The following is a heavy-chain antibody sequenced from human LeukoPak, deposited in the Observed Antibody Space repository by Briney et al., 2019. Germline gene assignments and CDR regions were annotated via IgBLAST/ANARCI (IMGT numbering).Heavy chain of an antibody. CDR2: INPDSGGT. D-gene: IGHD3-16*02. V-gene: IGHV1-2*02. CDR3: ARGLGSYPEIPLDY. Sequence: GASVKVSFKASGYTFTDYYMHWVRQAPGQGLEWMGWINPDSGGTNYAQNFQGRVTMTRDTSISTAYMELRSLRSDDTAVYYCARGLGSYPEIPLDYWGQGTLVTVSS. CDR1: GYTFTDYY. J-gene: IGHJ4*02.